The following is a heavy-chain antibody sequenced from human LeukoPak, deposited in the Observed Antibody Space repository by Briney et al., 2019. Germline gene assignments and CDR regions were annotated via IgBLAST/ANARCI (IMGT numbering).Heavy chain of an antibody. V-gene: IGHV4-34*01. Sequence: PSETLSLTCAVYGGSFSGYYWSWIRQPPGKGLEWIGEINHSGSTNYNPSLKSRVTISVDTPKNQFSLKLSSVTAADTAVYYCARAGDDFWSGYYHFDYWGQGTLVTVSS. J-gene: IGHJ4*02. CDR3: ARAGDDFWSGYYHFDY. CDR1: GGSFSGYY. CDR2: INHSGST. D-gene: IGHD3-3*01.